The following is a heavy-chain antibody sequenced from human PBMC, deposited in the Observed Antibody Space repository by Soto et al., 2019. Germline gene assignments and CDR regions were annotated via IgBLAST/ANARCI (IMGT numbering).Heavy chain of an antibody. D-gene: IGHD3-3*01. CDR2: IYYSGST. V-gene: IGHV4-59*01. Sequence: SETLSLTCTVSSDSMNSYYWNWIRQPPGKGLEWIGYIYYSGSTNYNPSLKSRVTISVDTSKNQFSLKLSSVTAADTAMYYCGSAYYDFWSGYSYEYYFDYWGPGTLVTVSS. J-gene: IGHJ4*02. CDR1: SDSMNSYY. CDR3: GSAYYDFWSGYSYEYYFDY.